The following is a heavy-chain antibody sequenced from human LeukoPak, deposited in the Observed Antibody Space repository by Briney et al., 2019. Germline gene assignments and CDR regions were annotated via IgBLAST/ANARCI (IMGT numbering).Heavy chain of an antibody. V-gene: IGHV3-33*06. CDR1: GFTFSSYG. CDR3: AKDSTGDDSSGSYFDY. CDR2: IWYDGSNK. J-gene: IGHJ4*02. Sequence: GGSLRLSCAASGFTFSSYGMHWVRHAPGKGLEWVAVIWYDGSNKYYADSVKGRFTISRDNSKNTLYLQMNSLRAEDTAVYYCAKDSTGDDSSGSYFDYWGQGTLVTVSS. D-gene: IGHD3-22*01.